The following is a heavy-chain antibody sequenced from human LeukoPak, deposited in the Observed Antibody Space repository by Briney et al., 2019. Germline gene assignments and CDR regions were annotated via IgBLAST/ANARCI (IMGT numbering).Heavy chain of an antibody. V-gene: IGHV1-69*04. CDR1: GGTFSNYA. CDR3: AGVICSGGSCYSGIDY. D-gene: IGHD2-15*01. Sequence: SVKVSCKASGGTFSNYAISWVRQAPGQGLEWMGRIIPIFGIANYAQKFQDRVTITADKSTSTAYMELSSLRSEDTAVYYCAGVICSGGSCYSGIDYWGQGTLVTVSS. J-gene: IGHJ4*02. CDR2: IIPIFGIA.